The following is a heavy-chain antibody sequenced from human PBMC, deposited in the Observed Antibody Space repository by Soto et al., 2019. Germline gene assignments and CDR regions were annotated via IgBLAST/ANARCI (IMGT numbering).Heavy chain of an antibody. Sequence: SVKVSCKASGGTFSSYAISWVRQAPGQGLEWMGGIIPIFGTANYAQKFQGRVTITADKSTSTAYMELSSLRSEDTAVYYCARDPLESIAAEAWGQGTLVTVSS. D-gene: IGHD6-13*01. V-gene: IGHV1-69*06. J-gene: IGHJ5*02. CDR1: GGTFSSYA. CDR2: IIPIFGTA. CDR3: ARDPLESIAAEA.